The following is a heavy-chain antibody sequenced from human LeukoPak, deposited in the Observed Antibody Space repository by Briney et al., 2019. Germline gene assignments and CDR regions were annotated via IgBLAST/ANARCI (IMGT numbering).Heavy chain of an antibody. V-gene: IGHV3-66*01. CDR1: GFTVSSNH. CDR2: IYSGGST. D-gene: IGHD2-2*01. CDR3: ARTLGYCSSTNCFLTFDY. Sequence: GGSLRLSCAASGFTVSSNHMSWVRQAPGKGLEWVSIIYSGGSTYYADSVKGRFTISRDNSKNALYLQMNSLRVEDTAVYYCARTLGYCSSTNCFLTFDYWGQGTLVTVSS. J-gene: IGHJ4*02.